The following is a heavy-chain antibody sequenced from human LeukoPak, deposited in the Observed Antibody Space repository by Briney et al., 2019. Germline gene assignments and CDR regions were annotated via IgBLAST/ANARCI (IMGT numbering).Heavy chain of an antibody. CDR2: INPNSGGT. CDR1: GYTFTGYY. CDR3: ARDRQGYCSGGSCYSDWFDP. Sequence: ASVKVSCKDSGYTFTGYYMHWVRQAPGQGLEWMGWINPNSGGTNYAQKFQGRVTMTRDTSISTAYMEMSRLRSDDTAVYYCARDRQGYCSGGSCYSDWFDPWGQGTLVTVSS. V-gene: IGHV1-2*02. D-gene: IGHD2-15*01. J-gene: IGHJ5*02.